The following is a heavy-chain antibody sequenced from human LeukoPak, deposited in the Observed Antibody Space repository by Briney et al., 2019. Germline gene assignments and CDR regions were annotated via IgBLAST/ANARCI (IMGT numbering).Heavy chain of an antibody. CDR2: ISSNGGST. D-gene: IGHD3-16*01. Sequence: GGSLRLSCAASGFTFSSYAMHWVRQAPGKGLEYVSAISSNGGSTYYANSVKGRFTISRDNSKNTLSLQMGSLRVEDMAVYHCARVGDIDVFDVWGQGTMVTVSS. J-gene: IGHJ3*01. CDR3: ARVGDIDVFDV. CDR1: GFTFSSYA. V-gene: IGHV3-64*01.